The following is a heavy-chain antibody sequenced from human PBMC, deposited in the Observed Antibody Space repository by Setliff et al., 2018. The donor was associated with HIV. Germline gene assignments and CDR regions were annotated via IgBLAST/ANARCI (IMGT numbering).Heavy chain of an antibody. CDR1: GGTFNNYA. Sequence: SVKVSCKASGGTFNNYAISWVRQAPGQGLEWMGRIIPIFGTANYAQKFQGRVTITADESTSTVYMELRSLTSKDTAVYYCAGSWSGYPLSFGYWGQGTLVTVSS. CDR3: AGSWSGYPLSFGY. V-gene: IGHV1-69*13. D-gene: IGHD3-3*01. CDR2: IIPIFGTA. J-gene: IGHJ4*02.